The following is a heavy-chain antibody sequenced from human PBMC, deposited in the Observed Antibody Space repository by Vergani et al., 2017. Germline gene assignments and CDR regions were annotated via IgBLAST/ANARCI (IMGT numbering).Heavy chain of an antibody. CDR3: ARDLAYCHEGSCAL. J-gene: IGHJ4*02. V-gene: IGHV3-21*01. D-gene: IGHD2-15*01. CDR1: AFTFSSYS. Sequence: EVQLVESGGGLVKPGGSLRLSCAASAFTFSSYSMNWVRQAPGKGLEWVSSITSSGSYGYYADSVTGRFTISRDNAKNSLYLQMNSLRTDDTAVYYCARDLAYCHEGSCALWGQGSVVTVSS. CDR2: ITSSGSYG.